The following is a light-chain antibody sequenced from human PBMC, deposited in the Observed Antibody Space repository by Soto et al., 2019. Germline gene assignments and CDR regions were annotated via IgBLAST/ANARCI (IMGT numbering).Light chain of an antibody. Sequence: DIQMTQSPSSLYAFVGDRVTITCRASRTLSRYLSWYQQDPGKAPKRLIFAASTLQSGDPSRFGGSGSGTDFTLTISTLQPEDFATYYGQHYYSNAYTFGQGTKVDTK. CDR1: RTLSRY. J-gene: IGKJ1*01. V-gene: IGKV1-39*01. CDR2: AAS. CDR3: QHYYSNAYT.